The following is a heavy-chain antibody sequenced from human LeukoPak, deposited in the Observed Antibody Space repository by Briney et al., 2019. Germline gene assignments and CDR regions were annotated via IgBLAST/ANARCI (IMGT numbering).Heavy chain of an antibody. D-gene: IGHD2-2*01. CDR1: GGSLSRSSDY. Sequence: PSETLSLTRTVSGGSLSRSSDYWGCIRRPPGGGLGWIGCIYYSGRPHYNPSLKSRVTISVDTPMNQFSLKLSSVTAADTAVYYCRKYQLLSLFWGHYSYYYYMDVWGKGTTVTVSS. CDR2: IYYSGRP. J-gene: IGHJ6*03. CDR3: RKYQLLSLFWGHYSYYYYMDV. V-gene: IGHV4-39*01.